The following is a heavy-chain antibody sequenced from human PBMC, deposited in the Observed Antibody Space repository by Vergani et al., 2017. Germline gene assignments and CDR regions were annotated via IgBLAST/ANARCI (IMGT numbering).Heavy chain of an antibody. CDR2: IIPIFGTA. CDR3: ARDPSWLLVGRYYYGMDV. CDR1: GGTFSSYA. Sequence: QVQLVQSGAEVKKPGSSVKVSCKASGGTFSSYAISWVRQAPGQGLEWMGRIIPIFGTANYAQKFQGRVTIIADESTSTAYMELSSLRSEDTAVYYCARDPSWLLVGRYYYGMDVWGQGTTVTVSS. V-gene: IGHV1-69*13. J-gene: IGHJ6*02. D-gene: IGHD2-15*01.